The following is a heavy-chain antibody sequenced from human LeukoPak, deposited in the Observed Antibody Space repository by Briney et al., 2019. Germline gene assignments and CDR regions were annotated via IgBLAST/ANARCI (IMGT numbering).Heavy chain of an antibody. D-gene: IGHD5-12*01. CDR2: IIPILGIA. CDR3: ARDLYSGHEGNAFDI. CDR1: GGTFSSYA. J-gene: IGHJ3*02. Sequence: SVKVSCKASGGTFSSYAITWVRQAPGQGLEWMGRIIPILGIANYAQKFQGRVTIIADKSTSTAYMELSSLRSEDTAAYYCARDLYSGHEGNAFDIWGQGTMVTISS. V-gene: IGHV1-69*04.